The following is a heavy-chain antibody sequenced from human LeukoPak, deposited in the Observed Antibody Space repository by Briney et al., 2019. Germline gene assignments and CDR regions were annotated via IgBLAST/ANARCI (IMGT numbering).Heavy chain of an antibody. D-gene: IGHD6-13*01. CDR1: XGSISSNNW. CDR2: IYHSGST. J-gene: IGHJ4*02. Sequence: SGTLSLTCAVSXGSISSNNWWSWVRQPPGKGLEWIGEIYHSGSTNYNPSLKSRVTISVDKSKNQFSLRLSSVTAADTAVYYCARGPLVAAGTYFDYWGQGTLVTVSS. V-gene: IGHV4-4*02. CDR3: ARGPLVAAGTYFDY.